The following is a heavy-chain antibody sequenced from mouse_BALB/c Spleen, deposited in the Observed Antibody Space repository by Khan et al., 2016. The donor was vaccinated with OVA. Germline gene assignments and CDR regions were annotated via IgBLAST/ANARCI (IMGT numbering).Heavy chain of an antibody. Sequence: QVQLKESGAELVRPGASVRLSCKTSGYIFTSYWIHWVKQRSGQGLEWIARIYPGTGSTYYNEIFKGKATLTADKSSNTAYMQLSSLKYEDYTVYFCARGAITSHSMDYWGQGTSVTVSA. J-gene: IGHJ4*01. V-gene: IGHV1-76*01. CDR2: IYPGTGST. CDR3: ARGAITSHSMDY. D-gene: IGHD1-1*01. CDR1: GYIFTSYW.